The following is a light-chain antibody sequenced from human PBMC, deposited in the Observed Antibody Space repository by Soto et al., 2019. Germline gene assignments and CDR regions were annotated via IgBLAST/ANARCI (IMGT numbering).Light chain of an antibody. CDR3: QQYNSYWWT. CDR2: DAS. Sequence: DIQMTQSPSTPSASVGDRVTITCRASQSISSWLAWYQQKPGKAPKLLIYDASSLESGVPSRFSGSGSGTDFTLTISSLQPDDFATYYCQQYNSYWWTFGQGTKVEIK. V-gene: IGKV1-5*01. J-gene: IGKJ1*01. CDR1: QSISSW.